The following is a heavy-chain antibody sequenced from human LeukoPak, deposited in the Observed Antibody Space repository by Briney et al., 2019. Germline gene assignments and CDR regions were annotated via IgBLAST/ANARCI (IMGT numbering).Heavy chain of an antibody. V-gene: IGHV3-23*01. J-gene: IGHJ4*02. CDR2: MGGSGGGT. Sequence: GGSLRLSCAASGFSFSSYAMSWVRQAPGKGLEWVSGMGGSGGGTHYADSVKGRLTISRDNSKHTLYLQMNSLRAEDTAVYYCAKVDSRNYYEILDYWGQGTLVTVSS. CDR1: GFSFSSYA. CDR3: AKVDSRNYYEILDY. D-gene: IGHD3-22*01.